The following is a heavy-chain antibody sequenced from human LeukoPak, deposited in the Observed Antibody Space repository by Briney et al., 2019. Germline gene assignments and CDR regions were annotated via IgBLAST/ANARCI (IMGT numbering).Heavy chain of an antibody. CDR1: GFTLSDYY. V-gene: IGHV3-11*01. Sequence: PGGSLRLSCAASGFTLSDYYMGWIRQAPGKGLEWVSYISSSGSTIYYADSVKGRFTISRDNAKNSLYLQMNSPRAEDTAVYYCARDSPGVTSPSYYYYGMDVWGQGTTVTVSS. CDR2: ISSSGSTI. CDR3: ARDSPGVTSPSYYYYGMDV. D-gene: IGHD3-10*01. J-gene: IGHJ6*02.